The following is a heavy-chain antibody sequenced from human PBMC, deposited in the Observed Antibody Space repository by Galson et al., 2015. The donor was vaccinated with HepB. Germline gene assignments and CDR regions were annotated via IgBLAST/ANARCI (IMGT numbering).Heavy chain of an antibody. D-gene: IGHD5-18*01. CDR2: MSFDGTNK. CDR3: ARDGFTREAWLIGLDY. J-gene: IGHJ4*02. Sequence: SLRLSCAASGFTFSGFGMHWVRQAPGKELECVAVMSFDGTNKYYANSVKGRFTISRDNSKSTVYLQMNSLRPEDTAVYYCARDGFTREAWLIGLDYWGQGTQVTVSS. V-gene: IGHV3-30*03. CDR1: GFTFSGFG.